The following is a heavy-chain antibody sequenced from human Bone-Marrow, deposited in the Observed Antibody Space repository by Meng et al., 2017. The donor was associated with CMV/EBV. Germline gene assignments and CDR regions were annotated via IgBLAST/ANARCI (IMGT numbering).Heavy chain of an antibody. CDR3: ARVPITPSYYYGMDV. J-gene: IGHJ6*02. V-gene: IGHV4-39*07. CDR1: GGSISSSSYY. CDR2: IYYSGST. Sequence: GSLRLSCTVSGGSISSSSYYWGWIRQPPGKGLEWIGSIYYSGSTHYNPSLKSRVTISVDTSKNQFSLKLSSVTAADTAVYYCARVPITPSYYYGMDVWGQGTTVTVSS. D-gene: IGHD5-24*01.